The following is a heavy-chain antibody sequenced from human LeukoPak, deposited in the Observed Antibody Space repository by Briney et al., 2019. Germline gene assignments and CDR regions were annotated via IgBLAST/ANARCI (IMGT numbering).Heavy chain of an antibody. CDR2: IYYSGST. V-gene: IGHV4-61*08. Sequence: SETLSLTCAVSGGSISSGGYSWSWIRQPPGKGLEWIGYIYYSGSTNYNPSLKSRVTISVDTSKNQFSLKLSSVTAADTAVYYCARGSAVRGVIVLDYWGQGTLVTVSS. CDR3: ARGSAVRGVIVLDY. CDR1: GGSISSGGYS. J-gene: IGHJ4*02. D-gene: IGHD3-10*01.